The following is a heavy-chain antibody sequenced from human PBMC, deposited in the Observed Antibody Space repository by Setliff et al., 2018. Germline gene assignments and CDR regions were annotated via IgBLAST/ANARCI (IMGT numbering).Heavy chain of an antibody. Sequence: PSETLSLTCAVSGFSIISSYYWAWIRQPPGKGLEWIGSVLHSGRAPYNPSLKSRVTISADTSKNQFSLKLPSVTAADTAVYYCARLDTNTYATFDYWGQGTLVTVSS. V-gene: IGHV4-38-2*01. CDR3: ARLDTNTYATFDY. J-gene: IGHJ4*02. CDR1: GFSIISSYY. CDR2: VLHSGRA. D-gene: IGHD5-18*01.